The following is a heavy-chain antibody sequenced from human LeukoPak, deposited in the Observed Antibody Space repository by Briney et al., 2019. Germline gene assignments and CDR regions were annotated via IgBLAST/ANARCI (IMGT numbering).Heavy chain of an antibody. D-gene: IGHD2-15*01. CDR1: GFTFNTFW. V-gene: IGHV3-21*01. Sequence: GGSLRLSCVVSGFTFNTFWMNWVRQAPGKGLEWVSSISGGNSYIYYADSVKGRFTISRDNAKNSVFLQMNSLRAEDTALYYCARDLTRIPTDAFDIWGQGTMVTVSS. J-gene: IGHJ3*02. CDR3: ARDLTRIPTDAFDI. CDR2: ISGGNSYI.